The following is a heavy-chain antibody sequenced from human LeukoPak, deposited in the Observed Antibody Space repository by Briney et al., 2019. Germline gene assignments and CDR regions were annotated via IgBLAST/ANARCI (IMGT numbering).Heavy chain of an antibody. D-gene: IGHD2-2*02. Sequence: PSETLSLTCAVYGGSFSGYYWSWIRQPPGKGLEWIGEINHSGSTNYNPSLKSRVTISVDTSKNQFSLKLSSVTAADTAVYYCARAPYCSSTSCYSPSYYYYGMDVWGQGTTVTVSS. V-gene: IGHV4-34*01. CDR1: GGSFSGYY. J-gene: IGHJ6*02. CDR3: ARAPYCSSTSCYSPSYYYYGMDV. CDR2: INHSGST.